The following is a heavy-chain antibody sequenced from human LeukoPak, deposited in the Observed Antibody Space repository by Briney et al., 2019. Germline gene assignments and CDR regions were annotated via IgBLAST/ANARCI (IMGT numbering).Heavy chain of an antibody. CDR2: IYHSGST. D-gene: IGHD3-22*01. CDR1: GYSISSGYF. CDR3: ARARFLYDSSGYYHAFDI. Sequence: SETLSLTCTVSGYSISSGYFWGWIRQPPGKGLEWIGSIYHSGSTYYNPSLKSRVTISVDTSKNQFSLKLSSVTAADTAVYYCARARFLYDSSGYYHAFDIWGQGTMVTVSS. J-gene: IGHJ3*02. V-gene: IGHV4-38-2*02.